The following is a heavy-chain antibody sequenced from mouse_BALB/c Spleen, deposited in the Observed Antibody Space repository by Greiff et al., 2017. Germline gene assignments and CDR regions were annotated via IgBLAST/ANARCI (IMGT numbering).Heavy chain of an antibody. V-gene: IGHV5-6*01. D-gene: IGHD2-3*01. CDR1: GFTFSSYG. Sequence: EVKLVESGGDLVKPGGSLKLSCAASGFTFSSYGMSWVRQTPDKRLEWVATISSGSSYTYYPDSVKGRFTISRDNAKNTLYLQMSSLKSEDTAMYYCARQGDDGYFDYWGQGTSVTASS. CDR2: ISSGSSYT. J-gene: IGHJ4*01. CDR3: ARQGDDGYFDY.